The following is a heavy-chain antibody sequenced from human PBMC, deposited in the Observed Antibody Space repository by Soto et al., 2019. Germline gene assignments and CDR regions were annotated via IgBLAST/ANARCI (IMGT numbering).Heavy chain of an antibody. V-gene: IGHV3-21*01. D-gene: IGHD6-13*01. J-gene: IGHJ6*02. CDR1: GFTFSSYS. CDR2: ISSSSSYI. CDR3: ARDHIAAAGMMGIYYYYGMDV. Sequence: GGSLRLSCAASGFTFSSYSMNWVRQAPGKGLEWVSSISSSSSYIYYADSVKGRFTISRDNAKNSLYLQMNSLRAEDTAVYYCARDHIAAAGMMGIYYYYGMDVWGQGTTVTVSS.